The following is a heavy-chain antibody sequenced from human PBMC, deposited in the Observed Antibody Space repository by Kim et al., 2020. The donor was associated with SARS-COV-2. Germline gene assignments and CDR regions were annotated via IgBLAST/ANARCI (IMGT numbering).Heavy chain of an antibody. Sequence: GGSLRLSCRASGFAFGAYAMTWVRQAPGKGLEWVASVNNGNNPYYANSVKGRFTVSRDNAESTLYLQMNGLRVEDPALYYCAKDHPSRGWPTFDSWGQGT. CDR3: AKDHPSRGWPTFDS. D-gene: IGHD6-19*01. CDR2: VNNGNNP. V-gene: IGHV3-23*05. J-gene: IGHJ4*02. CDR1: GFAFGAYA.